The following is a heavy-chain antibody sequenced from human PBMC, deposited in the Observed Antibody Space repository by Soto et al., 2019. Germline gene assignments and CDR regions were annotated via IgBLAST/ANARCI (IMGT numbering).Heavy chain of an antibody. D-gene: IGHD2-21*01. CDR1: GGTFSSYA. Sequence: SVKVSCKASGGTFSSYAISWVRQAPGQGLEWMGGIIPIFGTAIYAQKFQGRVTMTEDTSTDTAYMELSSLRSEDTAVYYCATDLGVVRAFDIWGQGTMVTVSS. J-gene: IGHJ3*02. CDR3: ATDLGVVRAFDI. V-gene: IGHV1-69*06. CDR2: IIPIFGTA.